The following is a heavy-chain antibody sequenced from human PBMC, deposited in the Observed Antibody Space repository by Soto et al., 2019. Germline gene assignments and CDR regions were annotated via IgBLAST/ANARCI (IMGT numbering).Heavy chain of an antibody. J-gene: IGHJ6*02. CDR1: GYTLTELS. V-gene: IGHV1-24*01. CDR3: TTDSSGLRGYYGMDV. CDR2: FDPEDGET. D-gene: IGHD4-17*01. Sequence: ASVKVSCKVSGYTLTELSMHWVRQAPGKGLEWMGGFDPEDGETIYAQKFQGRVTMTEDTSTDTAYMELSSLRSEDTAVYYCTTDSSGLRGYYGMDVWGQGTTVTVSS.